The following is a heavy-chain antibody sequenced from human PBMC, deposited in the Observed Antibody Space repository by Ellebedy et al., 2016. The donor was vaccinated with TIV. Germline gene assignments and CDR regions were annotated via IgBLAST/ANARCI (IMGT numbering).Heavy chain of an antibody. Sequence: SVKVSCXASGFTFTSSAMQWVRQARGQRLEWIGWIVVGSGNTNYAQKFQERVTITRDMSTSTAYMELSSLRSEDTAVYYCAAEGGGSSWYGTAYYYYGMDVWGQGTTVTVSS. J-gene: IGHJ6*02. D-gene: IGHD6-13*01. CDR2: IVVGSGNT. V-gene: IGHV1-58*02. CDR1: GFTFTSSA. CDR3: AAEGGGSSWYGTAYYYYGMDV.